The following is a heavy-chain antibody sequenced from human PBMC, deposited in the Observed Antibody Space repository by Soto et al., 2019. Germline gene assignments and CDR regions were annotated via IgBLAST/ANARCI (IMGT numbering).Heavy chain of an antibody. D-gene: IGHD6-6*01. CDR3: ARVLRGIPARPIDC. Sequence: QVHMVESGGGLVKLAGSVRLSCAGTGFSFSDSYMSWVRQAPGMGLEWLSYISASSISISHADSVKGRFTISRDNGKNSVYLQMDGLRAEDTPVYYCARVLRGIPARPIDCWGQGTLVTVSS. V-gene: IGHV3-11*01. J-gene: IGHJ4*02. CDR1: GFSFSDSY. CDR2: ISASSISI.